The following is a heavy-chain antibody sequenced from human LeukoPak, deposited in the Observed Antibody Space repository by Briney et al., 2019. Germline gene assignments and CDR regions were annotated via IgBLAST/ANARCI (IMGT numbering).Heavy chain of an antibody. Sequence: PGGSLRLSCAASGFTFSSYEMNWVRQAPGKGLEGVSYISSSGSTIYYADSVKGRFTISRDNAKTSLYLQMTSLRAADTAVYYCARAYHSSLDYWGQGTLVTVSS. J-gene: IGHJ4*02. CDR3: ARAYHSSLDY. CDR1: GFTFSSYE. D-gene: IGHD2-2*01. CDR2: ISSSGSTI. V-gene: IGHV3-48*03.